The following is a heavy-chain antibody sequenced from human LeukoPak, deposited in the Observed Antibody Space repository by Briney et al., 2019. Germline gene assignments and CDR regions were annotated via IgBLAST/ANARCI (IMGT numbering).Heavy chain of an antibody. CDR1: GGSVSSGSYY. CDR3: ARHRWMEVYGSGSYYVDY. D-gene: IGHD3-10*01. V-gene: IGHV4-61*01. Sequence: SETLSLTCTVSGGSVSSGSYYWSWIRQPPGKGLEWIGYIYYSGSTNYNPSLKSRATISADTSKNQFSLKLSSVTAADTAVYYCARHRWMEVYGSGSYYVDYWGQGTLVTVSS. CDR2: IYYSGST. J-gene: IGHJ4*02.